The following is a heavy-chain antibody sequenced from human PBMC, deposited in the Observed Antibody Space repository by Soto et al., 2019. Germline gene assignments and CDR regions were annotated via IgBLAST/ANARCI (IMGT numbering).Heavy chain of an antibody. J-gene: IGHJ6*02. Sequence: PSETLSLTCTVSGGSISSYYWSWIRQPPGKGLEWIGYIYYSGSTNYNPSLKSRVTISVDTSKNQFSLKLSPVTAADTAVYYCARAATHHRTYYGMDVWGQGTTVTVSS. V-gene: IGHV4-59*01. CDR3: ARAATHHRTYYGMDV. CDR2: IYYSGST. D-gene: IGHD6-25*01. CDR1: GGSISSYY.